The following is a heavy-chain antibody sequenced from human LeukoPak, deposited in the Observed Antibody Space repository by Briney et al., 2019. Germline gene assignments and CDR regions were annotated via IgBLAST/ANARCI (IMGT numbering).Heavy chain of an antibody. Sequence: PGGSLRLSCAASGFTFSSYGMHWVRQAPGKGLEWVAFIRYDGSNKYYADSVKGRFTISRDNSKNTLYLQMNSLRAEDTAVYYCATYPPSTGYQYSSFTFDYWGQGTLVTVSS. J-gene: IGHJ4*02. CDR1: GFTFSSYG. CDR2: IRYDGSNK. D-gene: IGHD6-6*01. V-gene: IGHV3-30*02. CDR3: ATYPPSTGYQYSSFTFDY.